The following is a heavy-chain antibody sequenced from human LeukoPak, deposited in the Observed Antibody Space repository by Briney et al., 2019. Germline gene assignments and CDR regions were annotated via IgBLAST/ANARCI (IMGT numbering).Heavy chain of an antibody. Sequence: PGGSLRLSCVASGFTFSSYGMHWVRQAPGKGLEWVAFIRYDGSNEYVDSVKGRFTISRDNSKNTLCLQMNSLKPEDTAVCYCANLARPLDYWGQGALVTVSS. CDR3: ANLARPLDY. CDR2: IRYDGSNE. J-gene: IGHJ4*02. D-gene: IGHD6-6*01. CDR1: GFTFSSYG. V-gene: IGHV3-30*02.